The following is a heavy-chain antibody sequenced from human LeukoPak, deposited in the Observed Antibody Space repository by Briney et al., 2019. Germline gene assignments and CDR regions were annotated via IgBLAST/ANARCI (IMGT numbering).Heavy chain of an antibody. CDR2: ISSSSGYI. Sequence: PGGSLRLSCAASGFTFSSYSMNWVRQAPGKGLEWVSSISSSSGYIYYADSVKGRFTISRDNAKNSLYLQMNSLRAEDTAAYYCAPGPAMVHFDYWGQGTLVTVSS. D-gene: IGHD5-18*01. J-gene: IGHJ4*02. CDR3: APGPAMVHFDY. CDR1: GFTFSSYS. V-gene: IGHV3-21*01.